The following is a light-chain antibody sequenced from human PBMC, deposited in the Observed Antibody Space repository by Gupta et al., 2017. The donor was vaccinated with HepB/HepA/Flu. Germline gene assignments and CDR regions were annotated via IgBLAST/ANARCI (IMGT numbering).Light chain of an antibody. V-gene: IGKV3-15*01. CDR1: QSVGRD. Sequence: ETVMTQSPGTLSVSPGGTATLSCRASQSVGRDLVWLKQRPHQAPRLLIYDENIRDTGIAARFCGGGCGKNVALTNLSRQEEDFVVYYCQQHKHCPPWTFGQGTKVEIK. CDR2: DEN. CDR3: QQHKHCPPWT. J-gene: IGKJ1*01.